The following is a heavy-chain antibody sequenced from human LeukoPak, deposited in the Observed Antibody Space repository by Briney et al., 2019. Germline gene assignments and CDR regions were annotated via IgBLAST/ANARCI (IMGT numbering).Heavy chain of an antibody. CDR2: VSSSGSTM. J-gene: IGHJ4*02. CDR3: ARDRLGYFLS. CDR1: GFTFSSYA. V-gene: IGHV3-48*03. D-gene: IGHD3-16*01. Sequence: GGSLRLSCAASGFTFSSYAMSWVRQAPGRGLEWVSYVSSSGSTMYYPDSVKGRFTISRDDGKNSLSLQMNSLRAEDTAVYYCARDRLGYFLSWGQGTLVTVSS.